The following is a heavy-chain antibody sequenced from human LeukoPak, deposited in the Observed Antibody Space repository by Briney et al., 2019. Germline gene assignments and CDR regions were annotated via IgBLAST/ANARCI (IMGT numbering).Heavy chain of an antibody. D-gene: IGHD6-13*01. CDR1: GGSISSNSYY. V-gene: IGHV4-39*01. Sequence: SETLSLTCTVSGGSISSNSYYWGWIRQPPGKGLEWIGSIYYSGSTYYNPSLKSRVTISVDTSKNQFSLKLSSVTAADTAVYYCAREPYSSSWYPPYGMDVWGQGTTVTVSS. CDR3: AREPYSSSWYPPYGMDV. J-gene: IGHJ6*02. CDR2: IYYSGST.